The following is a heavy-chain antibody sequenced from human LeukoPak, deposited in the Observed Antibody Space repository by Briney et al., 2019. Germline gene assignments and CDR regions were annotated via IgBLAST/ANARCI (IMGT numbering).Heavy chain of an antibody. Sequence: GGSLRLSCAASGFTFSTYSMNWVRQAPGKGLEWVSYISYSSSAIYYADSVKGRFTISRDNAKNTLYLQMNSLRAEDTGVYYCAREDYGEHYFDYWGQGTLVTVFS. CDR1: GFTFSTYS. CDR3: AREDYGEHYFDY. J-gene: IGHJ4*02. V-gene: IGHV3-48*01. CDR2: ISYSSSAI. D-gene: IGHD4-17*01.